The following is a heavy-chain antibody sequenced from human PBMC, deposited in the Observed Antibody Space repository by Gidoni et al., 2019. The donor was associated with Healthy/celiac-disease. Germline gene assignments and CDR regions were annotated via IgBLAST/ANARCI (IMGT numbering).Heavy chain of an antibody. J-gene: IGHJ4*02. V-gene: IGHV3-33*01. CDR2: IWYDGSNK. CDR3: ARDMDYYDSSGYPPGAFDY. Sequence: QVQLVESGGGGVQPGRSLRLSCAASGFPFSRYGMHGVRPAPGKGLEWVAVIWYDGSNKYYADSVKGRFTISRDNSKNTLYLQMNSLRAEDTAVYYCARDMDYYDSSGYPPGAFDYWGQGTLVTVSS. CDR1: GFPFSRYG. D-gene: IGHD3-22*01.